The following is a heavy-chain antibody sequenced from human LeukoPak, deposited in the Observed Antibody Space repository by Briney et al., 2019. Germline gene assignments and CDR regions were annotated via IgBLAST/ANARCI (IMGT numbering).Heavy chain of an antibody. Sequence: SGGSLRLSCAASGFTFSSYEMNWVRQAPGKGLEWVSYISSSGSTIYYADSVKGRFTISRDNAKNSLYLQMNSLRAEDTAVYYCARGQAVLWFGEGYYFDYWGQGTLVTVSS. CDR2: ISSSGSTI. J-gene: IGHJ4*02. V-gene: IGHV3-48*03. D-gene: IGHD3-10*01. CDR3: ARGQAVLWFGEGYYFDY. CDR1: GFTFSSYE.